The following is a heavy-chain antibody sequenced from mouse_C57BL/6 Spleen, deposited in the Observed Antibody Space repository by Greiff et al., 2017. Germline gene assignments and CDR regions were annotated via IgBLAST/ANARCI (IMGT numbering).Heavy chain of an antibody. V-gene: IGHV1-72*01. Sequence: QVHVKQPGAELVKPGASVKLSCKASGYTFTSYWMHWVKQRPGRGLEWIGRIDPNSGGTKYNEKFKSKATLTVDKPASTAYMQLSSLTSEDAAVYDYARENVYCSSGYFGYWGQGTTLTVSS. D-gene: IGHD1-1*01. CDR2: IDPNSGGT. CDR1: GYTFTSYW. J-gene: IGHJ2*01. CDR3: ARENVYCSSGYFGY.